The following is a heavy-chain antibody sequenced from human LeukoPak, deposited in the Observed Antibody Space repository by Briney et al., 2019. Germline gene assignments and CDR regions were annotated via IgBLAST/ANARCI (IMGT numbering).Heavy chain of an antibody. CDR2: ISWNSGSI. Sequence: GRSLRLSCAASGFTFDDYAMHWVRQAPGKGLEWVSSISWNSGSIGYADSVKGRFTISRDNAKNSLYLQMNSLRAEDTALYYCAKDGKYSSSSRWGQGTLVTVSS. J-gene: IGHJ4*02. D-gene: IGHD6-6*01. CDR3: AKDGKYSSSSR. CDR1: GFTFDDYA. V-gene: IGHV3-9*01.